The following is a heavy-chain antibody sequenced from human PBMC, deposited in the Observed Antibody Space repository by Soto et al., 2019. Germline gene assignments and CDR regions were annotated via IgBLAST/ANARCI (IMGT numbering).Heavy chain of an antibody. CDR1: GFTFDDYT. CDR2: ISWDGGST. V-gene: IGHV3-43*01. Sequence: PGGSLSLSCAASGFTFDDYTMHWVRQAPGKGLEWVSLISWDGGSTYYADSVKGRFTISRDNSKNSLYLQMNSLRTEDTALYYCAKDMPRCYDSGGYDYWAQGTLVPVSS. D-gene: IGHD3-22*01. CDR3: AKDMPRCYDSGGYDY. J-gene: IGHJ4*01.